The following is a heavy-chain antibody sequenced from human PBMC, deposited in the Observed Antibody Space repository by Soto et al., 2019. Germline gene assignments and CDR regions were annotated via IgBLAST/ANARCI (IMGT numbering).Heavy chain of an antibody. V-gene: IGHV4-61*01. CDR1: GGSFKRGSYS. CDR3: ARDFAYFDS. D-gene: IGHD3-3*01. J-gene: IGHJ4*02. Sequence: SETLSLTCTVSGGSFKRGSYSWSWIRQPPGKGLEWIGYVYHTGRTSYNPSLKSRVSISMDTSKNQFSLSLDSVTAADTAVYFCARDFAYFDSWGQGTQVTVSS. CDR2: VYHTGRT.